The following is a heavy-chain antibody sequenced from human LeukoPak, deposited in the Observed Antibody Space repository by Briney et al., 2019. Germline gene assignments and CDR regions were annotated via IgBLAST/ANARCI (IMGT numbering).Heavy chain of an antibody. D-gene: IGHD3-3*01. CDR1: VGSISSGNW. V-gene: IGHV4-4*02. CDR2: IYHNGTH. J-gene: IGHJ4*02. CDR3: AREGGFYRPLDY. Sequence: PSGTLSLTCAVSVGSISSGNWWTWVRQSPGKGLEWIGEIYHNGTHNYNPSLKSRVTISADTFKNHFSLKLTSVTAADTAVYYCAREGGFYRPLDYSGQGTLVTVSS.